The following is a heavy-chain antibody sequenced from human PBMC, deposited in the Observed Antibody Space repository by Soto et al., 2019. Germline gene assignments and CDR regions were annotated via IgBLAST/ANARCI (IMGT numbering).Heavy chain of an antibody. J-gene: IGHJ4*02. CDR3: ARCFSTHLDY. D-gene: IGHD2-15*01. Sequence: PSETLSLTCTVSGGSISSGVYYWSWIRQHPGKVMEWIGYIYYSGSTYYNPSLKSRVTISVDTSKNQFSLKLSSVTAADTAVYYCARCFSTHLDYWGQGTLVTVSS. CDR2: IYYSGST. V-gene: IGHV4-31*03. CDR1: GGSISSGVYY.